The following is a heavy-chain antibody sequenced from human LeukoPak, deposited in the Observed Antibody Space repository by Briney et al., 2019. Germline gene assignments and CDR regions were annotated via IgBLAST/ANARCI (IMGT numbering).Heavy chain of an antibody. J-gene: IGHJ4*02. Sequence: ASVKVSCKASGFSFTSSTIQWVRQARGQRLEWIGWIVVGSGNTNYAQKFQERVIITRDMSTTTVYMELSSLRSEDTAVYYCAGTPWFGELTLDYWGQGTLVTVSS. CDR1: GFSFTSST. CDR2: IVVGSGNT. V-gene: IGHV1-58*02. CDR3: AGTPWFGELTLDY. D-gene: IGHD3-10*01.